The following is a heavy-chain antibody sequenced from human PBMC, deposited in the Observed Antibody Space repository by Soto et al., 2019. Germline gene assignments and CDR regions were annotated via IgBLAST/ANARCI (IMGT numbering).Heavy chain of an antibody. CDR1: GYSFTTYD. V-gene: IGHV1-8*01. J-gene: IGHJ5*02. CDR2: VNPKSGNT. CDR3: TRPYCDNTSCFTDWFDP. Sequence: ASVKVSCKASGYSFTTYDIIWVRQAAGQGLEWMGWVNPKSGNTDYAQRFRGRVTMTSDTSISTAYMELSALTSEDTAVYYCTRPYCDNTSCFTDWFDPWGQGTLVTVSS. D-gene: IGHD2-2*02.